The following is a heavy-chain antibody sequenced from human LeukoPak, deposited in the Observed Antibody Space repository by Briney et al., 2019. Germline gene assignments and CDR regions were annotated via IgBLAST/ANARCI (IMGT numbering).Heavy chain of an antibody. Sequence: GGSLRLSCAASGFTFSDYYMSWIRQAPGKGLEWVSYISSSGSTIYYADSVKGRFTISRDNAKNSLYLQMNSLRAEDTAVYYCARGATVNYYYYYYMDVWGKGTTVTVSS. D-gene: IGHD4-11*01. V-gene: IGHV3-11*04. CDR3: ARGATVNYYYYYYMDV. J-gene: IGHJ6*03. CDR1: GFTFSDYY. CDR2: ISSSGSTI.